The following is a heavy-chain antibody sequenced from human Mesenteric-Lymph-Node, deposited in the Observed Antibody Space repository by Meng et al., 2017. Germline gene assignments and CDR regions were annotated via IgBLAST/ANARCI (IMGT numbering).Heavy chain of an antibody. D-gene: IGHD3-10*01. CDR2: MNPNSGNT. J-gene: IGHJ6*02. Sequence: ASVKVSCKASGYTFTSYDINWVRQATGQGLEWMGWMNPNSGNTGYAQKFQGRVTITRNTSISTAYMELSSLRSEDTAVYYCARVKISMVRGLQYYYYYYGMDVWGQGTKVTV. V-gene: IGHV1-8*03. CDR1: GYTFTSYD. CDR3: ARVKISMVRGLQYYYYYYGMDV.